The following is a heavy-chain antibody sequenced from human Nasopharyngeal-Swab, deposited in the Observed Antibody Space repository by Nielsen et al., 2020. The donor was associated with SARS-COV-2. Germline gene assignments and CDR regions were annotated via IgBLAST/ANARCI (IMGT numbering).Heavy chain of an antibody. CDR3: TRDWGY. CDR1: GFTFSGYD. Sequence: GESLKISCAASGFTFSGYDMHWVRQAPGKGLEWVAVISYDGSNKYDGSNAYYADSVKGRFTISRDNSKDTLYLQMNSLRAEDTAVYYCTRDWGYWGQGTLVTVSS. D-gene: IGHD3-16*01. CDR2: ISYDGSNK. J-gene: IGHJ4*02. V-gene: IGHV3-30*18.